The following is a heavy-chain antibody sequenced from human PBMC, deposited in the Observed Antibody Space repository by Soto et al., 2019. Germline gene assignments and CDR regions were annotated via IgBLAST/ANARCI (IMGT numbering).Heavy chain of an antibody. CDR2: INDSGNI. J-gene: IGHJ6*03. CDR1: GGSFSGYQ. V-gene: IGHV4-34*01. CDR3: ARGLIIWFGELSRRGGYYYYMDV. D-gene: IGHD3-10*01. Sequence: QVQLQQWGAGLLKPSETLSLTCAVYGGSFSGYQWTWIRQTPGKRLEWIGEINDSGNINYNPSLKSRVTILVDTPKKQISLKLSSVTAADTAMYYCARGLIIWFGELSRRGGYYYYMDVWGKGTTVTVSS.